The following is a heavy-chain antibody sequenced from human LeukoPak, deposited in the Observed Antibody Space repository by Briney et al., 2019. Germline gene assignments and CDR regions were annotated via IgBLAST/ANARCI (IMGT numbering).Heavy chain of an antibody. D-gene: IGHD2-15*01. V-gene: IGHV4-39*01. Sequence: SETLSLTCTVSAGSVSSSSYYWGWIRQPPGKGLEWIGSIYYSGSTYYNPSLKSRVTISVDTSKNQFSLKLSSVTTADTAVYYCASIYCSGGSCYGFDYWGQGTLVTVSS. CDR3: ASIYCSGGSCYGFDY. J-gene: IGHJ4*02. CDR1: AGSVSSSSYY. CDR2: IYYSGST.